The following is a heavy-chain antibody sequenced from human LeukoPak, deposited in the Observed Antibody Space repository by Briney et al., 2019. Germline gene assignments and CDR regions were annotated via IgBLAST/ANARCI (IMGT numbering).Heavy chain of an antibody. Sequence: PGGSLRLSCAASGFPFSSYWMSWVRRAPGKGLEWVATIRQDGGEKYYVDSVKGRFTISRDNAKNSLYLQMNSLRAEDTAVYYCAKDQSTMIVVVPSDAFDIWGQGTMVTVSS. CDR2: IRQDGGEK. J-gene: IGHJ3*02. V-gene: IGHV3-7*03. CDR3: AKDQSTMIVVVPSDAFDI. CDR1: GFPFSSYW. D-gene: IGHD3-22*01.